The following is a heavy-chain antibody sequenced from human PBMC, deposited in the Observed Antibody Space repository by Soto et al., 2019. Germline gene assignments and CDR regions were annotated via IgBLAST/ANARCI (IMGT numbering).Heavy chain of an antibody. CDR1: GFTFSSYG. CDR3: AKGPLSHYGMDV. CDR2: IWYDGSNK. J-gene: IGHJ6*02. V-gene: IGHV3-33*06. Sequence: GGSLRLSCAASGFTFSSYGMHWVRQAPGKGLEWVAVIWYDGSNKYYADSVKGRFTISRDNSKNTLYLQMNSLRAEDTAVYYCAKGPLSHYGMDVWGQGTKVTVSS.